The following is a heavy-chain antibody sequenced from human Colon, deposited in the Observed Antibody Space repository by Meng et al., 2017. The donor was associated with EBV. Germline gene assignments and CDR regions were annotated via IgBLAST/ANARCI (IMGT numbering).Heavy chain of an antibody. CDR3: ARERGGVTRDFDS. V-gene: IGHV4-39*07. J-gene: IGHJ4*02. CDR1: VERITTNGCC. D-gene: IGHD3-16*01. CDR2: IFYSGNT. Sequence: QLQQQESRPGLMKTSETPALTCGVAVERITTNGCCWGWIRQSPAKGLDRLGSIFYSGNTYFNPSLKPRVLISVDTSKNQFSLKLSSVTAAETAIYYCARERGGVTRDFDSWGQGALVTVSS.